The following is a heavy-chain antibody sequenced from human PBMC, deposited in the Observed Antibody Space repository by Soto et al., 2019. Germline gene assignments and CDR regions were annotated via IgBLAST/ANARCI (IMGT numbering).Heavy chain of an antibody. V-gene: IGHV1-24*01. CDR3: ATLHRGYSSSWYDYYYYGMDV. CDR1: GYTLTELS. Sequence: ASVKVSCKVSGYTLTELSMHWVRQAPGKGLEWMGGFDPEDGETIYAQKFQGRVTMTEDTSTDTAHMELSSLRSEDTAVYYCATLHRGYSSSWYDYYYYGMDVWGQGTTVSVSS. CDR2: FDPEDGET. D-gene: IGHD6-13*01. J-gene: IGHJ6*02.